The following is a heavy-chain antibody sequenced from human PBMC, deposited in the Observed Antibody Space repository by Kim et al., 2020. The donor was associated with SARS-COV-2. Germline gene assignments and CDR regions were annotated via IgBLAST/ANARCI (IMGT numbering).Heavy chain of an antibody. V-gene: IGHV1-18*01. CDR3: ARDEPNYGSGSYFNYYYYYGMDV. D-gene: IGHD3-10*01. Sequence: ASVKVSCKASGYTFTSYGISWVRQAPGQGLEWMGWISAYNGNTNYAQKLQGRVTMTTDTSTSTAYMELRSLRSDDTAVYYCARDEPNYGSGSYFNYYYYYGMDVWGQGTTVTVSS. CDR2: ISAYNGNT. J-gene: IGHJ6*02. CDR1: GYTFTSYG.